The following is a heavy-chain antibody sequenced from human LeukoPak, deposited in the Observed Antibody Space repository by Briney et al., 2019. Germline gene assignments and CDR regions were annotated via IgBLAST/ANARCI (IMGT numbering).Heavy chain of an antibody. CDR1: GFTFSSHD. CDR2: ISYDGCNK. CDR3: AKDSSGQFDY. J-gene: IGHJ4*02. D-gene: IGHD6-19*01. Sequence: GGSLRLSCAASGFTFSSHDMHWVRQAPGKGLEWMAVISYDGCNKYFADSVKGRFTISRDNSKNTLYLQMNSLRGDDTAMYYCAKDSSGQFDYWGQGTLDTVSS. V-gene: IGHV3-30*18.